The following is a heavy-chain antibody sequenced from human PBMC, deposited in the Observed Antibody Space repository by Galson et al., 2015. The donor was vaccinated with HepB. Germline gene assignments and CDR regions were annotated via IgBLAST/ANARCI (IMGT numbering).Heavy chain of an antibody. CDR2: ISRSSSTI. J-gene: IGHJ4*02. V-gene: IGHV3-48*01. CDR3: ARDRGGDFDY. D-gene: IGHD2-15*01. CDR1: GFTFSSYS. Sequence: SLRLSCAASGFTFSSYSMNWVRQAPGKGLEWVSYISRSSSTIYYADSVKGRFTISRDNAKNSPYLQMNSLRAEDTAVYYCARDRGGDFDYWGQGTLVTVSS.